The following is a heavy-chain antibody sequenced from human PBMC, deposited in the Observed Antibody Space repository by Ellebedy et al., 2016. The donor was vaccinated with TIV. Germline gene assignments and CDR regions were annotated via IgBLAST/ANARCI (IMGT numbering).Heavy chain of an antibody. J-gene: IGHJ4*02. CDR3: ARDLDKSSGWYGGAAY. V-gene: IGHV3-30-3*01. D-gene: IGHD6-19*01. Sequence: GESLKISCAASGFTFNSYAMHWVRQAPGKGLECVAVISYDGSSTYYADSVKGRFTISRDNSMTTLYLEMNSLRAEDTAVYYCARDLDKSSGWYGGAAYWGQGTLVTVSS. CDR2: ISYDGSST. CDR1: GFTFNSYA.